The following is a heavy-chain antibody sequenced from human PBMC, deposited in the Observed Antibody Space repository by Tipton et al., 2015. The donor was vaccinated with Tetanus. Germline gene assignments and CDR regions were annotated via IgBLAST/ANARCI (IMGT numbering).Heavy chain of an antibody. J-gene: IGHJ4*02. D-gene: IGHD2-21*01. CDR1: GFIFSSYW. V-gene: IGHV3-7*01. CDR3: ARESRSRVVGQ. CDR2: IKEDGSEK. Sequence: SLRLSCAASGFIFSSYWMGWVRQAPGKGLEWVAKIKEDGSEKNYVDSVKGRFTISGDNAKNSLYLQMNSLRAEDTAVYYCARESRSRVVGQWGQGALVTVSS.